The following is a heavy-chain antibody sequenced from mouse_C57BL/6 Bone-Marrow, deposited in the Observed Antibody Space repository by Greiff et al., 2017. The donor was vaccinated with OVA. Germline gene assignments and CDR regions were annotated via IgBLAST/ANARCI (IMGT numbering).Heavy chain of an antibody. D-gene: IGHD1-1*02. V-gene: IGHV1-52*01. J-gene: IGHJ3*01. CDR1: GYTFTSYW. Sequence: QVQLQQPGAELVRPGSSVKLSCKASGYTFTSYWMHWVKQRPIQGLEWIGNIDPSDSETHYNQKFKDKATLTVDKSSSTAYMQLSSLTSEDAEDYEGARGGLWSWFAYWGQGTLVTVSA. CDR2: IDPSDSET. CDR3: ARGGLWSWFAY.